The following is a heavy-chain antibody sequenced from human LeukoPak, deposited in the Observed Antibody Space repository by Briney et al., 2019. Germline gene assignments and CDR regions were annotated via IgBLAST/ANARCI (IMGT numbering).Heavy chain of an antibody. CDR2: IYTSGST. J-gene: IGHJ4*02. V-gene: IGHV4-61*02. D-gene: IGHD2-21*01. Sequence: PSETLSLTCTVSGGSISSSSYYWSWIRQPAGKGLEWIGRIYTSGSTNYNPSLKSRVTMSVDTSKNQFSLNLRSVTAADTAVYYCASYTIAGTFFPYWGRGILVTVSS. CDR1: GGSISSSSYY. CDR3: ASYTIAGTFFPY.